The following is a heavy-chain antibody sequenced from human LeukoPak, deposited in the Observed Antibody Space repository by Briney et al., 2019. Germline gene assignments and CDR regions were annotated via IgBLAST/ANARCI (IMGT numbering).Heavy chain of an antibody. CDR1: GFTFSSYG. CDR3: AKEGVGATSFYFDY. D-gene: IGHD1-26*01. CDR2: ISYDGSNK. Sequence: GGSLRLSCAASGFTFSSYGMHWVRQAPGKGLEWVAVISYDGSNKYSVDSVKGRFTISRDNSKNTLYLQMNSLRAEDTAVYYCAKEGVGATSFYFDYWGQGTLVTVSS. V-gene: IGHV3-30*18. J-gene: IGHJ4*02.